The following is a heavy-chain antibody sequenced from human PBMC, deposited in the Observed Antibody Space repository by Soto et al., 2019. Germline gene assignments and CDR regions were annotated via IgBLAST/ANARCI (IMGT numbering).Heavy chain of an antibody. J-gene: IGHJ5*02. CDR3: ARSVDP. V-gene: IGHV4-31*03. CDR2: IYYRGST. CDR1: GGSISSGGYY. Sequence: QVQLQESGPGLVKPSQTLSLTCTVSGGSISSGGYYWSWIRQHPGKGLEGIGYIYYRGSTYYNPSLKNRVTISVDTSKIQSPLKLSSVTAVDMAVYYCARSVDPWGQGTLVTVSS.